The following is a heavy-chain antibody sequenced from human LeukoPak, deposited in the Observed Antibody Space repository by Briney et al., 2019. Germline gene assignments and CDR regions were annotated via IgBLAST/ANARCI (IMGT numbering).Heavy chain of an antibody. V-gene: IGHV3-11*01. CDR1: GFTFRDHY. CDR2: IDNSGRGQ. CDR3: TRDPDTSSKVDY. Sequence: GGCLRLSCAAPGFTFRDHYMSWIRQAPGKGLEWVAYIDNSGRGQYYADSVKGRFTISRDHARNSLVLQMNSLTAEDTAVYFCTRDPDTSSKVDYWGLGTLVTVSS. J-gene: IGHJ4*02.